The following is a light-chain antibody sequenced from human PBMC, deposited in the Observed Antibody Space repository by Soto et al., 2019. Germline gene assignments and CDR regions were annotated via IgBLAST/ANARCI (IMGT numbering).Light chain of an antibody. CDR2: DAS. Sequence: DIVLTQSPATLSSSPGERATLFCRASQSVGSYLAWYQHHPGQAPRLLIFDASNRATGIPPRFRGSGSGTDFTLTISSLEPEDFAVYYCQQRSTWPPRLTFGGGTKVEI. V-gene: IGKV3-11*01. J-gene: IGKJ4*01. CDR1: QSVGSY. CDR3: QQRSTWPPRLT.